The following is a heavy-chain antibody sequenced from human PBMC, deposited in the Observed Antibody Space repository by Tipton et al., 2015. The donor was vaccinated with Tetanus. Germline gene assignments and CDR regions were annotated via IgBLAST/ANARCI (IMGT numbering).Heavy chain of an antibody. Sequence: TLSLTCTVSGASINAGGYLWTWVRQHPVKGLEWIGNIYYTAHTSYTPSLDSRVSISVDTSQNLFSLRLTSVTAADTAVYYCARGDYYGSGTYDVWGQGTTVTVPS. CDR2: IYYTAHT. CDR3: ARGDYYGSGTYDV. CDR1: GASINAGGYL. V-gene: IGHV4-31*03. J-gene: IGHJ6*02. D-gene: IGHD3-10*01.